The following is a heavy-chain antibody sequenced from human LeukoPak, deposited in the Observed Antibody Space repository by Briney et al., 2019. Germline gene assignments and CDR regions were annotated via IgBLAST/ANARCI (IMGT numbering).Heavy chain of an antibody. D-gene: IGHD1-26*01. J-gene: IGHJ4*02. CDR3: AKYSGTKPYYFDY. CDR2: ISTSGTYI. Sequence: PGGSLRLSCAASGFTFSSYAMSWVRQAPGKGLEWVSSISTSGTYIYYADSVKGRFTISRDNAKNSLYLQMNSLRAEDTAVYYCAKYSGTKPYYFDYWGQGTLVTVSS. V-gene: IGHV3-21*01. CDR1: GFTFSSYA.